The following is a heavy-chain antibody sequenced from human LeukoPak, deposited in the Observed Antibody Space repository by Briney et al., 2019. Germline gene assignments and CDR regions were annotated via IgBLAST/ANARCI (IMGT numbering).Heavy chain of an antibody. Sequence: PSETLSLTCTVSGDSISTYYWSWIRQPPGKGLEWIGYIYYSGSTNYNPSLKSRVTISVDTSKNQFSLKLTSVTAADTAVYYCARWRGGVAFDYWGQGTLVTVSS. CDR3: ARWRGGVAFDY. V-gene: IGHV4-59*08. CDR2: IYYSGST. CDR1: GDSISTYY. J-gene: IGHJ4*02. D-gene: IGHD5-12*01.